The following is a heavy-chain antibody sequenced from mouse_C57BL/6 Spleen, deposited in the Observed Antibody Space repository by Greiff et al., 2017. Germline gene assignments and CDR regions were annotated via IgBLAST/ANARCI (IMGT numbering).Heavy chain of an antibody. Sequence: VQLQQPGAELVMPGASVKLSCKASGYTFTSYWMHWVKQRPGQGLEWIGEIDPSDSYTNSNQKFKGKSTLTVDKSSSTAYMQLSSLTSEDAAVYYGARYGYDEGYFDYWGQGTTLTVSS. J-gene: IGHJ2*01. D-gene: IGHD2-2*01. V-gene: IGHV1-69*01. CDR1: GYTFTSYW. CDR3: ARYGYDEGYFDY. CDR2: IDPSDSYT.